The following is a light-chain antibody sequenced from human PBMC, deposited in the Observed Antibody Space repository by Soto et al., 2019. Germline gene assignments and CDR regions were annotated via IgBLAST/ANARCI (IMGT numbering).Light chain of an antibody. CDR1: QAVDSY. Sequence: IVLTQSPATLSLSPGERATLSCRAGQAVDSYLAWYQQKPGQAPRLLIYDISYRATGVPARFSGSGSGTDFTLTISSLEPEDFAVYYCQQRRNWPRTFGQGTKVEIK. CDR3: QQRRNWPRT. J-gene: IGKJ1*01. CDR2: DIS. V-gene: IGKV3-11*01.